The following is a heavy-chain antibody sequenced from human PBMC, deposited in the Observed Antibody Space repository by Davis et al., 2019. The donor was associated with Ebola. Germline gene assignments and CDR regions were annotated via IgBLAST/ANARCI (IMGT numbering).Heavy chain of an antibody. J-gene: IGHJ5*02. V-gene: IGHV1-69*13. D-gene: IGHD1-26*01. CDR2: IIPIFGAT. Sequence: SVKVSCKASGYTFTGYYMHWVRQAPGQGLEWMGGIIPIFGATNHAQKFQGRIAITADESTSTAYMELSSLRSEDTAVYYCARDYSGSYFGWFDPWGQGTLVTVAS. CDR3: ARDYSGSYFGWFDP. CDR1: GYTFTGYY.